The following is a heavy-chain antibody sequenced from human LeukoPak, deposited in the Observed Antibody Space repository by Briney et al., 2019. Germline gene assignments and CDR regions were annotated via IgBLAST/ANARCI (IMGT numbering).Heavy chain of an antibody. CDR1: GGSISSSSYY. CDR2: IYYSGST. Sequence: SETLSLTCTVSGGSISSSSYYWGWIRQPPGKGLEWIGGIYYSGSTYYGPSLKSRVTISVDTSKNQFSLKLSSVTAADMAVYYCARLTIYASGEDSWGQGTLVTVSS. V-gene: IGHV4-39*01. CDR3: ARLTIYASGEDS. D-gene: IGHD2/OR15-2a*01. J-gene: IGHJ4*02.